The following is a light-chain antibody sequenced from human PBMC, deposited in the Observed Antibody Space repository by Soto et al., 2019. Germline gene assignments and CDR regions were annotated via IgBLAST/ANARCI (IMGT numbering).Light chain of an antibody. CDR3: HSFDTRLSVV. Sequence: QSVLTQPPSVSGAPGQRVTISCTGSSSNIGTVYDVQWYQQLPGAAPKLLIYGNNNRPSGVPDRFSGSKSGTSASLVITGLQAEDEADYYCHSFDTRLSVVFGGGTQLTVL. CDR1: SSNIGTVYD. CDR2: GNN. V-gene: IGLV1-40*01. J-gene: IGLJ7*01.